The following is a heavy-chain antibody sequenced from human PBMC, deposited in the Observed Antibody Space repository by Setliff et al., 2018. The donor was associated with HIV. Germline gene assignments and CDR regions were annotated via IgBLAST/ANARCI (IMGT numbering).Heavy chain of an antibody. CDR3: ARHKGAGPYYYYMDV. V-gene: IGHV5-51*01. Sequence: GESLKISCKGSGYSFTSYWIGWVRQMPGKGLEWMGIIYPGDSDTRYSPSFQGQVTISADKSISTAYLQWSSLKASDTAMYYCARHKGAGPYYYYMDVWGKGTTVIVSS. CDR1: GYSFTSYW. D-gene: IGHD3-16*01. CDR2: IYPGDSDT. J-gene: IGHJ6*03.